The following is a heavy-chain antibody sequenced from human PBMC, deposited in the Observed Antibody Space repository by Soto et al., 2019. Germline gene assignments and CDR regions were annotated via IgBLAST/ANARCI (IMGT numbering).Heavy chain of an antibody. V-gene: IGHV1-18*04. D-gene: IGHD3-10*01. CDR2: MSAFTGKA. CDR3: ARDQRYYGSGYYYSDS. CDR1: GYTFISYG. Sequence: AASVKVSCKASGYTFISYGISWVRQAPGQGLEWVGWMSAFTGKADYAQIFQDRVTMTTDTSTSTAYMELRSLRFDDTAVYYCARDQRYYGSGYYYSDSWGQGTLVTVSS. J-gene: IGHJ1*01.